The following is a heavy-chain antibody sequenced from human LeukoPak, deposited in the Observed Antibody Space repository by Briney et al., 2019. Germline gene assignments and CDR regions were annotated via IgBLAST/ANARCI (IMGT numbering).Heavy chain of an antibody. CDR2: IYSGGST. V-gene: IGHV3-53*01. Sequence: GGTLRLSCAASGFTVSSNYMSWVRQAPGEGLEWVSVIYSGGSTYYADSVKGRFTISRDNSKNTLYLQLNSLSAEDTAVYYCARNVAYSSSWWPPYGMDGWGQGTTVT. CDR3: ARNVAYSSSWWPPYGMDG. J-gene: IGHJ6*02. CDR1: GFTVSSNY. D-gene: IGHD6-13*01.